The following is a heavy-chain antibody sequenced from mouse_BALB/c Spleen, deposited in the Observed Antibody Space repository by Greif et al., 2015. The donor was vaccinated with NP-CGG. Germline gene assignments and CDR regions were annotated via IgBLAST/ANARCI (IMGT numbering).Heavy chain of an antibody. CDR2: ISPSTGYT. J-gene: IGHJ2*01. CDR3: ANYYGSSYFFDY. D-gene: IGHD1-1*01. Sequence: VQLQQSGAELAKPGASVKMSCKASGYTFTSYWMHWVKQRPGQGLEWIGYISPSTGYTEYNQKFKDKATLTADESSSTAYMQLSSLTSEDSAVYYCANYYGSSYFFDYGVQGTTLTVSS. CDR1: GYTFTSYW. V-gene: IGHV1-7*01.